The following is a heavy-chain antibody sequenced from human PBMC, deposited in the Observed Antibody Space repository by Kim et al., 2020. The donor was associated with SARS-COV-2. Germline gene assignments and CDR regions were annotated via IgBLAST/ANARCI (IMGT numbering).Heavy chain of an antibody. Sequence: GGSLRLSCAASGFTFSSYGMHWVRQAPGKGLEWVAVISYDGSNKYYADSVKGRFTISRDNSKNTLYLQMNSLRAEDTAVYYCAKDSGIAAAGTGGYYYYYYGMDVWGQGTTVTVSS. V-gene: IGHV3-30*18. D-gene: IGHD6-13*01. CDR1: GFTFSSYG. CDR3: AKDSGIAAAGTGGYYYYYYGMDV. J-gene: IGHJ6*02. CDR2: ISYDGSNK.